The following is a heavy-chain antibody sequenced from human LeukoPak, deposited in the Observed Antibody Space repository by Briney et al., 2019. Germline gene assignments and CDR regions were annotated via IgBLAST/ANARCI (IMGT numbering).Heavy chain of an antibody. J-gene: IGHJ4*02. D-gene: IGHD4-23*01. Sequence: GGSLRLSCAASGFIFTTYAMGWVRQLPGKGLEWVPSVSSSGSDTYYTSSVKGRFTISRDNSKNTLYLQVNSLRVEDTAVYYCARRVLGAVGYFDYWGQGALVTVSS. V-gene: IGHV3-23*05. CDR2: VSSSGSDT. CDR1: GFIFTTYA. CDR3: ARRVLGAVGYFDY.